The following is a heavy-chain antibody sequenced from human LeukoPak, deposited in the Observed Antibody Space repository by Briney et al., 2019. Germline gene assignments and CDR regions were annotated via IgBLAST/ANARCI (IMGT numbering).Heavy chain of an antibody. CDR3: AKDQAAAADY. J-gene: IGHJ4*02. CDR2: ISYDGSNK. V-gene: IGHV3-30*18. D-gene: IGHD6-13*01. Sequence: GRSLRLSCAASGFTFSSYGMHWVRQAPGKGLEWVAVISYDGSNKYYADSVKGRFTISRDNSKNTLYLQMNSLRAEDTAVYYCAKDQAAAADYWSQGTLVTVSS. CDR1: GFTFSSYG.